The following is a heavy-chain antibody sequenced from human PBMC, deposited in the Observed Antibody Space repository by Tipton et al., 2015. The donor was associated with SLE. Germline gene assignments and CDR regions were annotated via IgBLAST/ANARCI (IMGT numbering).Heavy chain of an antibody. CDR1: GGSFSGYY. Sequence: TLSLTCAVYGGSFSGYYWSWIRQPPGKGLEWIGEINHSGSANYNPSLKSRVTISVDTTQNQLSLKLSSVTAADTAVYYCARLRRNYGSGSFRFDNYSGMDVWGQGTTVTVSS. D-gene: IGHD3-10*01. V-gene: IGHV4-34*01. CDR2: INHSGSA. J-gene: IGHJ6*02. CDR3: ARLRRNYGSGSFRFDNYSGMDV.